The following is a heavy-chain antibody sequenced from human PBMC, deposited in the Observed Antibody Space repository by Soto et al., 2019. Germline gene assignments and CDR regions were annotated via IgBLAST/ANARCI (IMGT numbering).Heavy chain of an antibody. CDR2: INPNSGGI. Sequence: GASVKVSCKASGYTFTSYGISWVRQAPGQGLEWKGWINPNSGGINYAQKFQGWVTMTRDTSISTAYMELSRLRSDDTAVYYCARDRRVATISYYFDYWGQGTLVTVSS. CDR3: ARDRRVATISYYFDY. V-gene: IGHV1-2*04. J-gene: IGHJ4*02. CDR1: GYTFTSYG. D-gene: IGHD5-12*01.